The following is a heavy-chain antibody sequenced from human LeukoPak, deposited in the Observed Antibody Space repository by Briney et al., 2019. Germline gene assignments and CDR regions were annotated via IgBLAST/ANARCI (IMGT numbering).Heavy chain of an antibody. CDR1: GGSFSGYY. Sequence: KPSETLSLTCAVYGGSFSGYYWSWIRQPPGKGLEWIGEINHSGSTNYNPSLKSRVTISVDTSKNQFSLKLSSVTAADTAVYYCARGYCSSTSCPNNWFDPWGQGTLVTVSS. CDR2: INHSGST. J-gene: IGHJ5*02. V-gene: IGHV4-34*01. D-gene: IGHD2-2*01. CDR3: ARGYCSSTSCPNNWFDP.